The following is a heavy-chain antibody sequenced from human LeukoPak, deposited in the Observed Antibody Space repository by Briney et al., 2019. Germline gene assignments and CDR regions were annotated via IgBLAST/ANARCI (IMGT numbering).Heavy chain of an antibody. CDR2: IYYSGST. D-gene: IGHD6-25*01. CDR3: ARSPSAARVDY. Sequence: SETLSLTCTVSGGPISSYYGICIRQPPGKGLEWIGYIYYSGSTNYNPSLKSRVTISVDTSKNQFSLKLSSVTAADTAVYYCARSPSAARVDYWGQGTLVTVSS. CDR1: GGPISSYY. J-gene: IGHJ4*02. V-gene: IGHV4-59*01.